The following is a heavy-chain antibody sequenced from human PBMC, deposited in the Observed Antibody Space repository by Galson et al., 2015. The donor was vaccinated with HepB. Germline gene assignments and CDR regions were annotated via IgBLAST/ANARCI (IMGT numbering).Heavy chain of an antibody. CDR1: GYTFTSYG. Sequence: SVKVSCKASGYTFTSYGISWVRQAPGQGLEWMGWISAYNGNTNYAQKLQGRVTMTTDTSTSTAYMELRSLRSDDTAVYYCARAISGSYSSSYFDYWGQGTLVTVSS. D-gene: IGHD1-26*01. CDR2: ISAYNGNT. CDR3: ARAISGSYSSSYFDY. V-gene: IGHV1-18*04. J-gene: IGHJ4*02.